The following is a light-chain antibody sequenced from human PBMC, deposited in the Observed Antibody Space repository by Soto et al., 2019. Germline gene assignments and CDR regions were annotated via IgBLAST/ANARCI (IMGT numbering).Light chain of an antibody. CDR3: QQYDRWPVT. CDR1: QSVTTN. Sequence: EVVITQSPATLSVSPGERVTFSCRASQSVTTNLAWYQHKPGQSPRLLISDASTGASGIPPRFSGSGSGTEFTLTIDRLQSADFAVYYCQQYDRWPVTFGGGT. CDR2: DAS. J-gene: IGKJ4*01. V-gene: IGKV3-15*01.